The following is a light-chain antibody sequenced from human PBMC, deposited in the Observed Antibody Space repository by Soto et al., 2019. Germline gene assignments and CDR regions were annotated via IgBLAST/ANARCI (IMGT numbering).Light chain of an antibody. V-gene: IGKV3-20*01. CDR1: QSVSSDY. Sequence: EIVLTQSPGTLSLSPGERATLSCRASQSVSSDYVAWYQQKPGQAPRLLIYGACSRATGIPDRFSGSGSGTDFTLTISRREPEDFAVDYCQQYVNSSFTFCPGTKGDMK. CDR2: GAC. J-gene: IGKJ3*01. CDR3: QQYVNSSFT.